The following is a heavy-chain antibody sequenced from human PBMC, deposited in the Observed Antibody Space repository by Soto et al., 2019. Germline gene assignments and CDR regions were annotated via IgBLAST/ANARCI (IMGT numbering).Heavy chain of an antibody. D-gene: IGHD6-13*01. J-gene: IGHJ6*01. CDR1: VGSFSGYY. CDR3: ARDTGYSSSWYYYYYGMEV. V-gene: IGHV4-34*01. Sequence: PWETLSLTCAFYVGSFSGYYWSCIRHPPGKWLEWIGEINHSGSTNYNPSLKSRVTISVDTSKNQFSLKLSSVTAADTAVYYCARDTGYSSSWYYYYYGMEVWGQGTTGSVS. CDR2: INHSGST.